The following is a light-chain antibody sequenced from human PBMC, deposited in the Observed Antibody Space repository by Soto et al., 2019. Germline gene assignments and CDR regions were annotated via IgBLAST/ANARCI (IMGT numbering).Light chain of an antibody. J-gene: IGKJ1*01. CDR2: DAS. Sequence: EIMLTQSPGTLSLSPGERATLSCRASQSVTNNYLDWFQQKPGQAPRLLIYDASIRADGIPDRFSGSGSETDFTLTISRLEPQDSAVYYCQQCSFSPRTFGQGTKVEIK. CDR1: QSVTNNY. V-gene: IGKV3-20*01. CDR3: QQCSFSPRT.